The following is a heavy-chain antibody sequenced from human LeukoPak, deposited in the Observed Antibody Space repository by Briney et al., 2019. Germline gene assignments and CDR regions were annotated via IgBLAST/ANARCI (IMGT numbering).Heavy chain of an antibody. D-gene: IGHD2/OR15-2a*01. CDR1: GFTFSSYG. Sequence: GGSLRLSCAASGFTFSSYGMHWVRQAPGKGLEWVAVISYDGSNKYYADSVKGRFTISRDNSKNTLYLQMNSLRAEDTAVYYCAKDIYAESLPDYWGQGTLVTVSS. CDR3: AKDIYAESLPDY. CDR2: ISYDGSNK. J-gene: IGHJ4*02. V-gene: IGHV3-30*18.